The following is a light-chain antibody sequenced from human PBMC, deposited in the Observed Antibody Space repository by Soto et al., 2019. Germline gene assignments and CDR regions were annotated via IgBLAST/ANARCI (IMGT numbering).Light chain of an antibody. CDR1: QSVSSSY. J-gene: IGKJ5*01. CDR2: GAS. CDR3: QQYDSSIT. V-gene: IGKV3-20*01. Sequence: EIVLTQSPGTLSLSPGERATLSCRASQSVSSSYLAWYQQKPGQAPRFLIYGASSRATGIPDRFSGSGSGTDFTLTISRLEPEDVAVYYCQQYDSSITFGQGKRLEIK.